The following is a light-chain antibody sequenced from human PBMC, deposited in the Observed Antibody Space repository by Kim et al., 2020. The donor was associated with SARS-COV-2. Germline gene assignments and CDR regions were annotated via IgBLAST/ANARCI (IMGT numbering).Light chain of an antibody. Sequence: GKTVTISCTPSRGSIARTYVQWYQQRPGSAPTTVIYEDNQRPSGVPDRFSGSIDSSSNSASLTISGLKTEDEADYFCQSYDDSNQVFGGGTQLTVL. CDR3: QSYDDSNQV. CDR2: EDN. J-gene: IGLJ3*02. V-gene: IGLV6-57*03. CDR1: RGSIARTY.